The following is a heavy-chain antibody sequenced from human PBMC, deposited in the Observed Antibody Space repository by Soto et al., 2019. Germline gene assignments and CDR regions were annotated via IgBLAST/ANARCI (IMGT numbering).Heavy chain of an antibody. CDR3: AKDSSRYSTSSIYFDY. J-gene: IGHJ4*02. Sequence: GGSLRLSCAASGFTFSDYYMSWIRQAPGKGLEWVSYISSSGSTIYYADSVKGRFTISRDSAKNSLYLQMNSLRAEDTAVYYCAKDSSRYSTSSIYFDYWGQGTPVPVSS. CDR1: GFTFSDYY. D-gene: IGHD6-6*01. CDR2: ISSSGSTI. V-gene: IGHV3-11*01.